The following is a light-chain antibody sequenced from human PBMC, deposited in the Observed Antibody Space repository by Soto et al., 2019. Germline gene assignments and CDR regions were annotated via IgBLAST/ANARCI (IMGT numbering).Light chain of an antibody. Sequence: EIVLTQSPGTLSLSPGERATLSCRASQSVSSSYLAWYQQKPGQDPRLLIYGASSRAAGIPDRFSGSGSGTDFTLTISRLEPEDFAVYYCQQYGSSPLTFGGGNNVDIK. V-gene: IGKV3-20*01. J-gene: IGKJ4*01. CDR2: GAS. CDR1: QSVSSSY. CDR3: QQYGSSPLT.